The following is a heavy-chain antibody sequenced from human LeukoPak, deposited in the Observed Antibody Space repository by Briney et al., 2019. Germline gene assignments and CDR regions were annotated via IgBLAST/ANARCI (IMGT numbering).Heavy chain of an antibody. V-gene: IGHV1-24*01. J-gene: IGHJ4*02. CDR1: GYTLTELS. CDR3: ARDLERYYYGSGSYFDY. CDR2: FDPEDGET. Sequence: ASVKVSCKVSGYTLTELSMHWVRQAPGKGLEWMGGFDPEDGETIYAQKFQGRVTMTEDTSTDTAYMELSSLRSDDTAVYYCARDLERYYYGSGSYFDYWGQGTLVTVSS. D-gene: IGHD3-10*01.